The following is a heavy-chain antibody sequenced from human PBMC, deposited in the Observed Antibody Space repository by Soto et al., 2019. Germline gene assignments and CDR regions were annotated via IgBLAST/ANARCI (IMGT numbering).Heavy chain of an antibody. CDR2: INRRVDSI. D-gene: IGHD3-10*01. CDR3: VRDWEFGY. V-gene: IGHV1-46*01. CDR1: GYSFSSYY. J-gene: IGHJ4*02. Sequence: ASVKVSCNASGYSFSSYYMHWLRQAPGQGLEGMGVINRRVDSITYAQKFQGRVTMTKDTSTSTLFMEVSSLRSEDTAVYFCVRDWEFGYWGKATLVT.